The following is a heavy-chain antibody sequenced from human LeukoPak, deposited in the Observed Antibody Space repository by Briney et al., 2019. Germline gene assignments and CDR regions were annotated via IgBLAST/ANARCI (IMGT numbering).Heavy chain of an antibody. CDR2: IYYSGST. CDR3: ARSRPRTYYYDSSGYYQPYSFDY. CDR1: GGSFSGYY. Sequence: SETLSLTCAVYGGSFSGYYWSWIRQPPGKGLEWIGSIYYSGSTYYNPSLKSRVTISVDTSKNQFSLKLSSVTAADTAVYYCARSRPRTYYYDSSGYYQPYSFDYWGQGTLVTVSS. J-gene: IGHJ4*02. V-gene: IGHV4-34*01. D-gene: IGHD3-22*01.